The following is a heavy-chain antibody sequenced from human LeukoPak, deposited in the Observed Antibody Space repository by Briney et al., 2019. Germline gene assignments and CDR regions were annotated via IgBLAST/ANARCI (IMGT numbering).Heavy chain of an antibody. CDR2: IKQDGTEK. V-gene: IGHV3-7*01. J-gene: IGHJ4*02. CDR3: TRRYFDL. CDR1: GFTFSSYG. Sequence: PGGSLRLSCAASGFTFSSYGMHWVRQAPGKGLEWVANIKQDGTEKYYVDSVKGRFTISRDNAKNSLYLQMNSLRAEDTAVYYCTRRYFDLWGQGTLVTVSS.